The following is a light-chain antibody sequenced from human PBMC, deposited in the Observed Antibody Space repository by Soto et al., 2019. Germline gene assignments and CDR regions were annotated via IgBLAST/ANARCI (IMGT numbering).Light chain of an antibody. V-gene: IGKV3-20*01. CDR3: QQYGGLPRT. J-gene: IGKJ1*01. Sequence: EIVLTQSPGTVSLSPGERATLSCRASQSVSSNYLAWYQQKPGQAPRLLIYGASSRATGIPDRFSGSGSGTDFTFTISRLEPEAIAVYYCQQYGGLPRTFGKGTKVEIK. CDR1: QSVSSNY. CDR2: GAS.